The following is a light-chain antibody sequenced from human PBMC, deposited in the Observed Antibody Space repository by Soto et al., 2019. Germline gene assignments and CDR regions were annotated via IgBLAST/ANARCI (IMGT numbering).Light chain of an antibody. CDR2: GAS. J-gene: IGKJ2*01. V-gene: IGKV3-15*01. CDR1: QSVSSN. CDR3: QQSNNSPYT. Sequence: EIVMTQSPATLSVSPGERATLSCRASQSVSSNLAWYQQKPGQGPRLLLYGASTRATGIPARFSGSGSGTDFTLTISSLQSEDFAVYYCQQSNNSPYTFGQGTKLEIK.